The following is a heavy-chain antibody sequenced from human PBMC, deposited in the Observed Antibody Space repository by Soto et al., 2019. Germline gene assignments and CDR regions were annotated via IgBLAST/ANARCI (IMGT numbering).Heavy chain of an antibody. CDR3: ARGGSTVTTVSHYYGMDV. J-gene: IGHJ6*02. D-gene: IGHD4-17*01. CDR1: GYTFTGYY. CDR2: INPNSGGT. V-gene: IGHV1-2*04. Sequence: QVQLVQSGAEVKKPGASVKVSCKASGYTFTGYYMHWVRQAPGQGLEWMGWINPNSGGTNYAQKLQGSVTMTRDTSISTAYMELSRLRSDDTAVYYCARGGSTVTTVSHYYGMDVWGQGTTVTVSS.